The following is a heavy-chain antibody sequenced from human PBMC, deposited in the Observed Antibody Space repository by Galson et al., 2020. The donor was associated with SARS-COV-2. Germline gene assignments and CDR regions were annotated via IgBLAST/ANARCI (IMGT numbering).Heavy chain of an antibody. D-gene: IGHD3-22*01. CDR2: ISSSSSYT. CDR3: ARDHSPYYDSSVEGGY. V-gene: IGHV3-11*06. CDR1: GFTFSDYY. J-gene: IGHJ4*02. Sequence: GESLKISCAASGFTFSDYYMSWIRQAPGKGLEWVSYISSSSSYTNYADSVKGRFTISRDNAKNSLYLQMNSLRAEDTAVYYCARDHSPYYDSSVEGGYWGQGTLVTVSS.